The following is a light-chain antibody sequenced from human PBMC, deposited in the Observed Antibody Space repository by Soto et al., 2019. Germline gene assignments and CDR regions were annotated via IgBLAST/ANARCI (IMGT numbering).Light chain of an antibody. CDR3: QQRSNWQVT. CDR1: QSVSSY. Sequence: ETVMTQSPATLSLSPGERATLSCRASQSVSSYLAWYQQKPGQPPRLLIYDASNRATGIPARFSGSGSGTDFTLTISSLEPEDFAVYYCQQRSNWQVTFGQGTRLEIK. V-gene: IGKV3-11*01. CDR2: DAS. J-gene: IGKJ5*01.